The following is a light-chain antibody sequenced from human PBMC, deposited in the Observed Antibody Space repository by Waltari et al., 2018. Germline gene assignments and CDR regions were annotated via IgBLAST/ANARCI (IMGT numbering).Light chain of an antibody. CDR2: DVS. Sequence: APTQHRSASSAPGQPVTTSSTAVTNDVVDSNFVSWYQQPPGNAPQLIIYDVSNRPAGVPDRFTATQSGNTASLTISGLQADDEAHYYCCSYGGGYANGVFGGGTKLTVL. CDR1: TNDVVDSNF. V-gene: IGLV2-11*01. J-gene: IGLJ3*02. CDR3: CSYGGGYANGV.